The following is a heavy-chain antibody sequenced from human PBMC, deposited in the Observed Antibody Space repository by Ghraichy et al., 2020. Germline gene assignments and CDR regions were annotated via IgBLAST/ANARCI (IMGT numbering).Heavy chain of an antibody. J-gene: IGHJ5*02. V-gene: IGHV4-59*01. CDR3: ARDVRGVAATDNWFDP. D-gene: IGHD2-15*01. CDR1: GGSISSYY. Sequence: SETLSLTCTVSGGSISSYYWSWIRQSPGKGLEWIGYIYYSGSTNYNPSLPSLKSRVTISVDTSKNQFSLKLSSVTAADPAVYYCARDVRGVAATDNWFDPWGQXTLVTVSS. CDR2: IYYSGST.